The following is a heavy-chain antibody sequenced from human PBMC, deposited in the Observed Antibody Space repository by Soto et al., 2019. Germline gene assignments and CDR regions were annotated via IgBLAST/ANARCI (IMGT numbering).Heavy chain of an antibody. CDR1: GFTFSNAW. D-gene: IGHD3-3*01. Sequence: GGSLRLSCAASGFTFSNAWMNWVRQAPGKGLEWVAVISYDGSNKYYADSVKGRFTISRDNSKNTLYLQMNSLRAEDTAVYYCARDKLIFGVVIIGPQGFDPWGQGTLVTVSS. J-gene: IGHJ5*02. CDR2: ISYDGSNK. CDR3: ARDKLIFGVVIIGPQGFDP. V-gene: IGHV3-30-3*01.